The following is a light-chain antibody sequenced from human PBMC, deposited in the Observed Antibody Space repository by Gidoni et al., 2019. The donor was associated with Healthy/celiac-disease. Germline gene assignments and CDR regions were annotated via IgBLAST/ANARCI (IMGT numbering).Light chain of an antibody. CDR2: GAS. CDR1: QRVSSSY. CDR3: QQHGSSPST. V-gene: IGKV3-20*01. Sequence: EMVLTKSPGTLSLSPGERAPLSCRASQRVSSSYLAWYQQKPGQAPRLLIYGASSRATGIPDRISGSGSGTDFTLTISSLEPEDFAVYYCQQHGSSPSTFGQGTKVEIK. J-gene: IGKJ1*01.